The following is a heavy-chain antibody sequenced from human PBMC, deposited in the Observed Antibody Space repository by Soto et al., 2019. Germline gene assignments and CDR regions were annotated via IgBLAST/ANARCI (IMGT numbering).Heavy chain of an antibody. Sequence: PGGSLRLSCAASGFSFSSYWMHWVRQAPGKGLVWVSRINSDGSSTSYADSVKGRFTISRDNAKNTLYLQMNSLRAEDTAVYYSAVAVAGPTAIGYWGQGTLVTVSS. CDR3: AVAVAGPTAIGY. J-gene: IGHJ4*02. V-gene: IGHV3-74*01. CDR1: GFSFSSYW. D-gene: IGHD6-19*01. CDR2: INSDGSST.